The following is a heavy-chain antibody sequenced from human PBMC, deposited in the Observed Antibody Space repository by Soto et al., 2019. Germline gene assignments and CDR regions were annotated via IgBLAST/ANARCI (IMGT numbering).Heavy chain of an antibody. CDR1: RSPINSRYY. Sequence: SATLSRTCTVSRSPINSRYYCCFFLQTPGAGLACVTRIYHCGSTHYNPSLKSRATLSVDTSNTQTSLRLSSVTAADTAIYYCARNTRGGNFDYWGQGTPVTVSS. V-gene: IGHV4-38-2*02. D-gene: IGHD5-12*01. CDR2: IYHCGST. CDR3: ARNTRGGNFDY. J-gene: IGHJ4*02.